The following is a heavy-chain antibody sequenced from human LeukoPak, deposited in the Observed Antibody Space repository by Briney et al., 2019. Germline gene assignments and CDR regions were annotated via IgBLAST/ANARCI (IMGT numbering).Heavy chain of an antibody. CDR1: GGFISSSNYY. D-gene: IGHD3-10*01. Sequence: SETLSLTCAVSGGFISSSNYYWGWVRQPPGKGLEWIGTIYYSGTTHYSPSLESRVTISEDMSKNQFSLTLRSVTAADTAVYYCVRQISDYYYYYIDVWGVGTPVIVSS. V-gene: IGHV4-39*01. CDR3: VRQISDYYYYYIDV. J-gene: IGHJ6*03. CDR2: IYYSGTT.